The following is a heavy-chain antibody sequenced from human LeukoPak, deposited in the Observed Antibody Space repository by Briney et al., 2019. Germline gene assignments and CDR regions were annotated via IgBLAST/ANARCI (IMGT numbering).Heavy chain of an antibody. CDR2: IWYDGSNK. CDR1: GFTFSSYG. CDR3: ARDHEQQLDY. D-gene: IGHD6-13*01. Sequence: GGSLRLSCAGSGFTFSSYGMHWVRKAPGKGLEWVAVIWYDGSNKYYADSVKGRFTISRDNSKNTLYLQMNSLRAEDTAVYYCARDHEQQLDYWGQGTLVTVSS. J-gene: IGHJ4*02. V-gene: IGHV3-33*01.